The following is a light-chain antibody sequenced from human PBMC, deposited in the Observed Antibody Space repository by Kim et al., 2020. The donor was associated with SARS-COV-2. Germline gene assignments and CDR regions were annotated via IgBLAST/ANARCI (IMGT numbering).Light chain of an antibody. CDR2: VGTGGVVG. CDR3: GTDHYSGHDFGWV. Sequence: QPVLTQTPYASASLGASVTLTCTLSSGYSTYKVDWYQQRPGMGPRFVMRVGTGGVVGFKGDGIPDRFSVLGSVLIRNLTINNIQEEDESDYHCGTDHYSGHDFGWVLGGGTQLT. CDR1: SGYSTYK. J-gene: IGLJ3*02. V-gene: IGLV9-49*01.